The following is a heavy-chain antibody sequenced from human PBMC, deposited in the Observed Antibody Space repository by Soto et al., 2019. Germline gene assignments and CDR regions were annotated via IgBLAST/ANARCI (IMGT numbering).Heavy chain of an antibody. J-gene: IGHJ4*02. Sequence: QVQLQESGPGLVKPSETLSLTSTVSGGSISSYYWSWIRQPPGKGLEWIGYIFYSGSTNYNPSLKSRVTISVDTPTNQFSLKLSSVTAADTAVYYCARRYSSGFDYWGQGTLVTVSS. CDR2: IFYSGST. V-gene: IGHV4-59*08. CDR3: ARRYSSGFDY. D-gene: IGHD6-19*01. CDR1: GGSISSYY.